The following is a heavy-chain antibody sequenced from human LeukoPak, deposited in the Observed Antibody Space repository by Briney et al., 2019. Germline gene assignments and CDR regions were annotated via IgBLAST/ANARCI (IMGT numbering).Heavy chain of an antibody. CDR1: GYSFTTYW. D-gene: IGHD3-22*01. V-gene: IGHV5-51*03. CDR3: ASLNYYDSSGYPYYFDY. Sequence: GESLKISCKGSGYSFTTYWIGWVRQMPGKGLEWMGIIYPGDSDTRYSPSFQGQVTISADKSISTAYLQWSSLKASDTAMYYCASLNYYDSSGYPYYFDYWGQGTLVTVSS. CDR2: IYPGDSDT. J-gene: IGHJ4*02.